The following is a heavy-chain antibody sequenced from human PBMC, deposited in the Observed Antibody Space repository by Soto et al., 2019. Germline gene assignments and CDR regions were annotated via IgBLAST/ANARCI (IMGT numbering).Heavy chain of an antibody. CDR1: GFSLSTSGMC. D-gene: IGHD2-2*01. V-gene: IGHV2-70*12. CDR3: AHSVLESAGPSYAFAGTLEKNWFDP. CDR2: IDWDDDK. J-gene: IGHJ5*02. Sequence: SGPTLVNPTQTLTLTCTFSGFSLSTSGMCVSWIRQPPGKALEWLALIDWDDDKYYSTSLKTRLTISKDTSKNQVVLTMTNMDPVDTATYYCAHSVLESAGPSYAFAGTLEKNWFDPWGQGTLVTVSS.